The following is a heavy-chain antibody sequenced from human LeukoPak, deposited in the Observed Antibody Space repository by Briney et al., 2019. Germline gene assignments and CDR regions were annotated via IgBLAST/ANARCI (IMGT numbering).Heavy chain of an antibody. J-gene: IGHJ4*02. V-gene: IGHV3-30*02. D-gene: IGHD3-16*02. Sequence: GGSLRLSCAASGFTFSSYVMHWVRQAPGKGLEWVAFIRYDGSNKYYADSVKGRFTISRDNSKNTLYLQMNSLRAEDTAVYYCAKDQSDYVWGSYRSTFDYWGQGTLVTVSS. CDR3: AKDQSDYVWGSYRSTFDY. CDR1: GFTFSSYV. CDR2: IRYDGSNK.